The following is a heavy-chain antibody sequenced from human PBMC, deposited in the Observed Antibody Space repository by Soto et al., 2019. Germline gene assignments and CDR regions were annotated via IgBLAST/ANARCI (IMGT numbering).Heavy chain of an antibody. CDR1: GFTFSGFD. CDR2: IGTAGDT. Sequence: GGSLRLSCEASGFTFSGFDMHWVRQPTGKGLEWVSTIGTAGDTYYAVSVKGRFTISRDNAKNSLSLQMNSLRAGDTAVYFCARGQEVGAHFFDSWGQGTLVTVSS. CDR3: ARGQEVGAHFFDS. J-gene: IGHJ4*02. D-gene: IGHD2-15*01. V-gene: IGHV3-13*01.